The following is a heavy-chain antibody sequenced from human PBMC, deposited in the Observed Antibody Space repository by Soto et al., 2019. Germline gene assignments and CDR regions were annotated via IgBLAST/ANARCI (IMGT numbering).Heavy chain of an antibody. CDR3: ARELSSSSWYRWFDP. V-gene: IGHV3-48*01. Sequence: GGSLRLPCAASGFAFSTYSMNWVRQAPGKGLEWVSYISSSSTTIYYADSVKGRFTISRDNAKNSLYLQMNSLRAEDTAVYYCARELSSSSWYRWFDPWGQGTLVTVSS. J-gene: IGHJ5*02. CDR2: ISSSSTTI. CDR1: GFAFSTYS. D-gene: IGHD6-13*01.